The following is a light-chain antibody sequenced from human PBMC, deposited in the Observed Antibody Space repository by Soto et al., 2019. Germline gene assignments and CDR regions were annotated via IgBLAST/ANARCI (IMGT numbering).Light chain of an antibody. Sequence: EIVLTQSPGVVSLSPGETVTLSCRASQNVNANLLTWYQQRPRQAPRLLIYAVSSRAPGVPDRFSGSGSGTDFTLTISRLEPEDFAVYHCQRFSDTPYTFGQGTKVEIK. CDR3: QRFSDTPYT. J-gene: IGKJ2*01. V-gene: IGKV3-20*01. CDR2: AVS. CDR1: QNVNANL.